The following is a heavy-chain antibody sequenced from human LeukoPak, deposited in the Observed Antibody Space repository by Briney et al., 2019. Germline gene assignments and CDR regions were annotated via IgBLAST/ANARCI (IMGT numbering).Heavy chain of an antibody. Sequence: SETLSLTCTVSGGSISSSSYYWGWIRQPPGKGLEWIGSIYYSGSTYYNPSLKNRVTISVDTSKNQFSLKLSSVTAADTAVYYCARVARITMIVVIITDDAFDIWGQGTMVTVSS. CDR1: GGSISSSSYY. V-gene: IGHV4-39*07. D-gene: IGHD3-22*01. CDR3: ARVARITMIVVIITDDAFDI. CDR2: IYYSGST. J-gene: IGHJ3*02.